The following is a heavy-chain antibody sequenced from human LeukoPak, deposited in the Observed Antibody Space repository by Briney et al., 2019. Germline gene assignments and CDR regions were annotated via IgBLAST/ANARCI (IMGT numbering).Heavy chain of an antibody. CDR3: ARGPEHYYMDV. Sequence: GGSLRLSCTVSGFTVSSDSMSWVRQAPGKGLEWVSFIYSGGSTHYSDSVKGRFPISRDNAKNTLYLQMNSLRAEDTAVYYCARGPEHYYMDVWGKGTTVTISS. CDR1: GFTVSSDS. V-gene: IGHV3-53*01. CDR2: IYSGGST. J-gene: IGHJ6*03.